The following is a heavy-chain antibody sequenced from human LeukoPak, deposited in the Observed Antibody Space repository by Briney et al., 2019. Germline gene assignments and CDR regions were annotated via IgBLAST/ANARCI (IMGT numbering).Heavy chain of an antibody. CDR1: GYSFTSYD. J-gene: IGHJ4*02. CDR3: ARDDLKMVRGYGGVRTNDY. CDR2: MNPNSGDR. V-gene: IGHV1-8*03. D-gene: IGHD3-10*01. Sequence: ASVKVSCKASGYSFTSYDINWVRQATGQGLEWMGWMNPNSGDRGYAQKFQGRVTITRNTSISTAYMELSSLRSEDTAVYYCARDDLKMVRGYGGVRTNDYWGQGTLVTVSS.